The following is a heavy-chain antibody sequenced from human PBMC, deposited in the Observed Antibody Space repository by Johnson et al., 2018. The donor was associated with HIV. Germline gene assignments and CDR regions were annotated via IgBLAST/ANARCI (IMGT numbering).Heavy chain of an antibody. J-gene: IGHJ3*02. CDR1: GFTFSSYW. Sequence: QMQLVESGGGLVQPGGSLRLSCAASGFTFSSYWMSWVRQAPGKGLEWVAVISYDGSNKYYADSVKGRFTISRDNSKNTLYLQMNSLRAEDTAIYYCARVGVSGYDLAAFDIWGRGTMVTVSS. CDR2: ISYDGSNK. D-gene: IGHD5-12*01. CDR3: ARVGVSGYDLAAFDI. V-gene: IGHV3-30*03.